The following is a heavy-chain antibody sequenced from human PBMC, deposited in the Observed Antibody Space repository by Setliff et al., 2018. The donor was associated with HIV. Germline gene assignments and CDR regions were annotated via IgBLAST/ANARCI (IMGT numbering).Heavy chain of an antibody. D-gene: IGHD3-22*01. CDR3: ARYRYYYDSSGYGRWFDQ. CDR1: GGSISSSSYF. CDR2: IYYSGST. V-gene: IGHV4-39*01. J-gene: IGHJ5*02. Sequence: SETLSLTCTVSGGSISSSSYFWGWIRQPPGKGLEWIGNIYYSGSTYYNPSLKSRVTISVNTSENKFFLRLNSVTAADTAVYDSARYRYYYDSSGYGRWFDQWGQGTLVKVSS.